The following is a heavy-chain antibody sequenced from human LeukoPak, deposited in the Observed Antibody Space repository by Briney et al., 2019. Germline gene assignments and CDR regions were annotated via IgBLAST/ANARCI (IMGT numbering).Heavy chain of an antibody. D-gene: IGHD4-4*01. CDR3: ARLDDYSNYVVY. Sequence: SSETLSLTCTVSGGSISSSSYYWGWIRQPPGKGLEWIGSIYYSGSTYYNPSLKSRVTISVDTSKNQFSLKLSSVTAADTAVYYCARLDDYSNYVVYWGQGTLVTVSS. CDR2: IYYSGST. J-gene: IGHJ4*02. CDR1: GGSISSSSYY. V-gene: IGHV4-39*01.